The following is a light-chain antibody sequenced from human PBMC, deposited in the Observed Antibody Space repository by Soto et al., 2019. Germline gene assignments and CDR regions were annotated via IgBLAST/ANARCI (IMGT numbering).Light chain of an antibody. Sequence: AIQMTQSPTSLSASVGDRVIITCRASQDISKDLGWYQQKPGKAPKFLIYSATSTQSGVPSTFSGSGFGTDFTLTSSSLQPEDFATYYGLQDHDYPRTFGQGTKVEF. CDR1: QDISKD. V-gene: IGKV1-6*01. J-gene: IGKJ1*01. CDR2: SAT. CDR3: LQDHDYPRT.